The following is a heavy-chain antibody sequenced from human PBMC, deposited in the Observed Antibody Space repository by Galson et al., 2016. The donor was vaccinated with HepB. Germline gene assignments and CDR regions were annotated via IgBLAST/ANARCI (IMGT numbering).Heavy chain of an antibody. CDR2: ISMSGNSA. CDR1: GFAFRAYG. J-gene: IGHJ4*02. V-gene: IGHV3-23*01. CDR3: AKGTTRRGDN. Sequence: SLRLSCAASGFAFRAYGMTWVRQAPRKGLEWVAAISMSGNSADYADSVKGRFTISRDNSKNMLYLQMNSLRVEDSALYYCAKGTTRRGDNWGQGILVTVSS. D-gene: IGHD4-11*01.